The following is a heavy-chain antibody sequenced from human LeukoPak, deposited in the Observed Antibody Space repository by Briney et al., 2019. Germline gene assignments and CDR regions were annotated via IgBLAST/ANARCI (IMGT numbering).Heavy chain of an antibody. CDR1: GGSISSYY. CDR2: IYYSGST. V-gene: IGHV4-59*01. J-gene: IGHJ5*02. Sequence: SETLSLTCTVSGGSISSYYWSWIRQPPGKGLEWVGYIYYSGSTNYKPSLKSRVTISVDTSKNQFSLKLSSVTAADTAVYYCARGGYYGSGNDFRFDPWGQGTLVTVSS. CDR3: ARGGYYGSGNDFRFDP. D-gene: IGHD3-10*01.